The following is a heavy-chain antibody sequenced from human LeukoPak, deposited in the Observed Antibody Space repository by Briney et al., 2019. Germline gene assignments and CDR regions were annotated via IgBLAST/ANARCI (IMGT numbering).Heavy chain of an antibody. CDR2: INHSGST. Sequence: SETLSLTCAVYGGSFSGYYWSWIRQPPGKGLEWIGEINHSGSTNYNPSLKSRVTISVDTSRKQFSLKLRSVTAADTAVYYCAREVAVAGSRDYFYYYMDVWGKGTTVTVS. V-gene: IGHV4-34*01. CDR1: GGSFSGYY. D-gene: IGHD6-19*01. CDR3: AREVAVAGSRDYFYYYMDV. J-gene: IGHJ6*03.